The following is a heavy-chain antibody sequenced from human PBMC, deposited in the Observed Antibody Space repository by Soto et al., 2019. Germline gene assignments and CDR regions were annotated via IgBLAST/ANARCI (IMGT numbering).Heavy chain of an antibody. V-gene: IGHV1-45*02. Sequence: QMQLVQSGAEVKKTGSSVKVSCKASGYTFTYRYLHWVRQAPGQALEWMGWITPFNGNTNYAQKFQDRVTITRDRSMSTAYMELSSLRSDDTAMYYCATPSDPSLDHDFDIWGQGTMVTVSS. CDR2: ITPFNGNT. J-gene: IGHJ3*02. CDR1: GYTFTYRY. CDR3: ATPSDPSLDHDFDI.